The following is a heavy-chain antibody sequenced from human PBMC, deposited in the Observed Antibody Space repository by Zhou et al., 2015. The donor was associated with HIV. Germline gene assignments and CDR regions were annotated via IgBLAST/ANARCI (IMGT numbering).Heavy chain of an antibody. CDR2: LWADGSKR. D-gene: IGHD3-3*01. J-gene: IGHJ6*02. CDR3: ARDTPQRGFLEWVPKMDV. CDR1: GFTFINYG. Sequence: QMQLVESGGGVVQPGRSLRLSCAASGFTFINYGMHWVRQAPGKGLEWVAVLWADGSKRYFADSVKGRFTVSRDTSKETLYLQMNSLRAEDTAVYYCARDTPQRGFLEWVPKMDVWGQGTTVTVSS. V-gene: IGHV3-33*01.